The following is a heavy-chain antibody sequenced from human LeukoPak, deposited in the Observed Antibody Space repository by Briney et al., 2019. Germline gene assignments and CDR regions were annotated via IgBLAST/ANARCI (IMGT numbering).Heavy chain of an antibody. V-gene: IGHV3-7*03. CDR3: AKDSGVGYGSSSSVAFDI. CDR1: GFTFSSYW. J-gene: IGHJ3*02. CDR2: IEQNGNEK. D-gene: IGHD6-6*01. Sequence: GGSLRLSCAASGFTFSSYWMTWVRQAPGKGPEWVANIEQNGNEKYHVDSVKGRFTISRDNAKNSLYLQMNSLRAEDTAVYYCAKDSGVGYGSSSSVAFDIWGQGTMVTVSS.